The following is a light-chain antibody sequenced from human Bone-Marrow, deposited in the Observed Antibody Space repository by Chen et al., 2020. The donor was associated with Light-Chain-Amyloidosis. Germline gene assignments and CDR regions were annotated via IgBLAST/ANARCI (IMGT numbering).Light chain of an antibody. CDR1: VLAKKY. V-gene: IGLV3-27*01. J-gene: IGLJ2*01. CDR2: KDS. Sequence: SYALTQPSSVSVSPGQTARLPCSGDVLAKKYARWFQQKPGQAPVLVIYKDSERPSGIPERFSGSSSGTTGTLTISGAQVEDEADYYCYSATDNNLGVFGGGTKLTVL. CDR3: YSATDNNLGV.